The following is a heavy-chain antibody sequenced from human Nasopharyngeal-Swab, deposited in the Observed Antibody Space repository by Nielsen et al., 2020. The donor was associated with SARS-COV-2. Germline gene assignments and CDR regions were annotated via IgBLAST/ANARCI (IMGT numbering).Heavy chain of an antibody. D-gene: IGHD5-12*01. Sequence: GESLKISCTASGFTFSNFSMSWVRQAPGKGLEWVSVISGGSDSTYYPDSVRGRFTISRDNSKNTLNLQMNNLRAEDTAIYYCAKDRDSGDDSEEYYHYYGMDVWGQGAPVTVSS. CDR1: GFTFSNFS. V-gene: IGHV3-23*01. CDR3: AKDRDSGDDSEEYYHYYGMDV. J-gene: IGHJ6*02. CDR2: ISGGSDST.